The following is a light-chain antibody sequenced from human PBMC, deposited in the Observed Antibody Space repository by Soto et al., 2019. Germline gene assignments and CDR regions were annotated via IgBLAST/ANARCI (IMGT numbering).Light chain of an antibody. CDR1: SSDVGGYNY. Sequence: QSVLTQPASVSGSPGQSITISCTGTSSDVGGYNYVSWYQQHPGKAPKLMIYDVSNRPSGVSNRFSGSKSGNTASLTISGLQAEDEADYYCSSYTSSSTLVFGTGTKVTV. V-gene: IGLV2-14*01. J-gene: IGLJ1*01. CDR3: SSYTSSSTLV. CDR2: DVS.